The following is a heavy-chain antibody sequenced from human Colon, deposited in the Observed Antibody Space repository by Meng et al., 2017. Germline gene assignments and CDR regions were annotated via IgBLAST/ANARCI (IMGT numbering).Heavy chain of an antibody. J-gene: IGHJ4*02. V-gene: IGHV3-30*01. CDR1: GFTFSSYA. CDR3: ARDGGSGWWGNYFDY. CDR2: ISYDGSNK. D-gene: IGHD6-19*01. Sequence: GGSLRLSCAASGFTFSSYAMHWVRQAPGKGLEWVAVISYDGSNKYYADSVKGRFTISRDNSKTTLYLQMNSLRAEDTAVYYCARDGGSGWWGNYFDYWGQGTLVTVSS.